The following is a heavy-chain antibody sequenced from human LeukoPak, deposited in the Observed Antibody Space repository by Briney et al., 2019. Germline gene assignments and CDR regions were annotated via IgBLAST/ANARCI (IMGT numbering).Heavy chain of an antibody. J-gene: IGHJ5*02. CDR1: GGSISSYY. V-gene: IGHV4-59*01. CDR2: IYYSGST. CDR3: ARGFDGDYNNWFDP. D-gene: IGHD4-17*01. Sequence: SETLSLTRTVSGGSISSYYWSWIRQPPGKGLEWIGYIYYSGSTNYNPSLKSRVTISVDTSKNQFSLKLSSVTAADTAVYYCARGFDGDYNNWFDPWGQGTLVTVSS.